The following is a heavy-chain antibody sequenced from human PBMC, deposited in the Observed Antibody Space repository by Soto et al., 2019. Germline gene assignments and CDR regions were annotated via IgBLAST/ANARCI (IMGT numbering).Heavy chain of an antibody. CDR1: GYRFSTHW. J-gene: IGHJ6*02. D-gene: IGHD3-10*01. V-gene: IGHV5-51*03. CDR3: VSQMPGEYGMDV. CDR2: IYPDDSRT. Sequence: PGGSLKISCKGYGYRFSTHWIGWVRQSPGEGLELMGIIYPDDSRTAYSPSFQGHVFISVDKSLGAAFLQWTSLKGSETATYYWVSQMPGEYGMDVWGPGATVTVSS.